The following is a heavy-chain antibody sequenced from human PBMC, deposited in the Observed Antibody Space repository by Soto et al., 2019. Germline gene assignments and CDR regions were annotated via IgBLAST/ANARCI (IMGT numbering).Heavy chain of an antibody. CDR3: ARSHGSSTSLEIYYYYYYGMDV. J-gene: IGHJ6*02. D-gene: IGHD2-2*01. CDR1: GGTFSSYA. V-gene: IGHV1-69*01. CDR2: IIPIVGSA. Sequence: QVQLVQSGAEVKKPGSSVKVSCKASGGTFSSYAISWVRQAPGQGLEWMGGIIPIVGSANYAQKFQGRVTITADESTSTAYMELSSLRSEDTAVYYCARSHGSSTSLEIYYYYYYGMDVWGQGTRVTVSS.